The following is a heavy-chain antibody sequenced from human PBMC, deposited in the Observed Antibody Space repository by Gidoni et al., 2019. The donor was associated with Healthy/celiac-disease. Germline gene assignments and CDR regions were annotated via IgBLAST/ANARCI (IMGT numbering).Heavy chain of an antibody. J-gene: IGHJ4*02. CDR1: GFTFSSYS. V-gene: IGHV3-21*01. CDR3: ARDHVSGRYYYDSSGYQN. CDR2: ISSSSSYI. D-gene: IGHD3-22*01. Sequence: EVQLVESGGGLVKPGGSLRLSCAASGFTFSSYSLNWVRQAPGKGLEWVSSISSSSSYIYYADSVKGRFTISRDNAKNSLYLQMNSLRAEDTAVYYCARDHVSGRYYYDSSGYQNWGQGTLVTVSS.